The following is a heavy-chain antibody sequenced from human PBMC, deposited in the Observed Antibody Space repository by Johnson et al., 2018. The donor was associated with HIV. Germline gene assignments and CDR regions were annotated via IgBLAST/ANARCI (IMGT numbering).Heavy chain of an antibody. Sequence: QVHLVESGGGVFQPGRSLRLSCVASGFMFSSFGIHWVRQAPGKGLEWVAVISYDGSNKYYADSVKGRFTISRDNSKNTLYLQMNSLRAEDTAVYYCATSTASDAFDIWGQGTMVTVSS. CDR2: ISYDGSNK. V-gene: IGHV3-30*03. D-gene: IGHD1-1*01. J-gene: IGHJ3*02. CDR3: ATSTASDAFDI. CDR1: GFMFSSFG.